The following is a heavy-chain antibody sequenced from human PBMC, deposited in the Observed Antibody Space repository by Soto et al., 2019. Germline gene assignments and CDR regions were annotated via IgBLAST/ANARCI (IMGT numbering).Heavy chain of an antibody. CDR2: INHSGST. CDR1: GGSFSGYY. CDR3: ARGPALGD. J-gene: IGHJ4*02. Sequence: QVQLQQWGAGLLKPSETLSLTCAVYGGSFSGYYWSWIRQPPGKGLEWIGEINHSGSTNYNPSLKSRVTISVDTSKNQFSLKLSSVTAADTAVYYCARGPALGDWGQGTLVTVSS. D-gene: IGHD2-2*01. V-gene: IGHV4-34*01.